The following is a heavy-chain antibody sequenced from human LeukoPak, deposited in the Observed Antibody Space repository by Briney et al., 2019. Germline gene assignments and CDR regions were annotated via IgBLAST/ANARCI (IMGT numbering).Heavy chain of an antibody. CDR1: GGSISGSY. CDR3: ASRHYGDQPLLF. V-gene: IGHV4-59*01. Sequence: SETLSLTCTVSGGSISGSYWCWIRQPPGKGLEWIGYIYWTGSTNYNPSLKSRVTISVDTSKNQFSLKLSSVTAADTAVYYCASRHYGDQPLLFWGQGTMVTVSS. CDR2: IYWTGST. D-gene: IGHD4-17*01. J-gene: IGHJ3*01.